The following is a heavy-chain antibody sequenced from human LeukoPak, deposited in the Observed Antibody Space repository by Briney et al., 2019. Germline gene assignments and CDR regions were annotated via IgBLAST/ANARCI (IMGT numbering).Heavy chain of an antibody. J-gene: IGHJ4*02. Sequence: GGSLRLSCAASGFTFSGYSMNWVRQAPGKGLQWVSSISSSGAKTYYADSVKGRVTISRDNAKNSYYLEMNSLVAEDTAVYYCARDPIAVVGGGSFDYWGQGILVTVSS. CDR2: ISSSGAKT. CDR1: GFTFSGYS. D-gene: IGHD6-19*01. V-gene: IGHV3-21*01. CDR3: ARDPIAVVGGGSFDY.